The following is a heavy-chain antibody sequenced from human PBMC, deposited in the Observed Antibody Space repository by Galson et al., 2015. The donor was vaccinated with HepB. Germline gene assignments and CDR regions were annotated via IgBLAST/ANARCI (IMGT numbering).Heavy chain of an antibody. J-gene: IGHJ5*02. CDR3: ARDQMDTVTTLWFDP. D-gene: IGHD5-12*01. V-gene: IGHV1-18*01. Sequence: SVKVSCKASGYTFTTYGISWVRQAPGQGLEWMGWIGTYNGNTISAQRFQGRVTMTTDTSTSTAYMELRSLRSDDTAVYYCARDQMDTVTTLWFDPWGQGTLVTVSS. CDR2: IGTYNGNT. CDR1: GYTFTTYG.